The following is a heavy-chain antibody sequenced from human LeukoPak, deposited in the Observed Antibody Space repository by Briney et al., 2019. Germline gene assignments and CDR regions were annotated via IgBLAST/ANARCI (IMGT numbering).Heavy chain of an antibody. V-gene: IGHV4-59*08. CDR1: GGSISSYY. CDR3: ARYRSHIFFDY. Sequence: SETLSLTCTVSGGSISSYYWSWIRQPPGKGLEWIGYIYYSGSTNYNPSLKSRVTISVDTSKNQFSLKLSSVTAADTAVYYCARYRSHIFFDYWGQGTLVTVSS. D-gene: IGHD6-13*01. J-gene: IGHJ4*02. CDR2: IYYSGST.